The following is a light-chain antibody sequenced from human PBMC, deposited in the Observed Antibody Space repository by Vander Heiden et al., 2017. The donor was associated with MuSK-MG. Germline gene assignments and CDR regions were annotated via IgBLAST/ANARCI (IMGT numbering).Light chain of an antibody. Sequence: DIQMTQSSSSLSASVRDRVNITCRASQSIGSHLHWYQQKPGKAPRLLIYSASTLQSGVPSRFTGSGSETDFTLTITNLQPEDFATYYCQQTYRSPLTFGGGTRVEVK. V-gene: IGKV1-39*01. CDR1: QSIGSH. CDR2: SAS. J-gene: IGKJ4*02. CDR3: QQTYRSPLT.